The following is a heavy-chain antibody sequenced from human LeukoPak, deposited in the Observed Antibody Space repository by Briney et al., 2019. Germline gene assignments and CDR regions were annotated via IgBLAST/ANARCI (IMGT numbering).Heavy chain of an antibody. Sequence: GGSLRLSCAASGYIFNNYGLIWVRQAPGKGLEWVSAISNDGGGTQYADFVEGRFTISRDNSKNTLFLQMSSLRAEDTALYYCAKGSSGYFADLWGQGTLVTVSS. CDR2: ISNDGGGT. D-gene: IGHD3-22*01. J-gene: IGHJ5*02. CDR1: GYIFNNYG. CDR3: AKGSSGYFADL. V-gene: IGHV3-23*01.